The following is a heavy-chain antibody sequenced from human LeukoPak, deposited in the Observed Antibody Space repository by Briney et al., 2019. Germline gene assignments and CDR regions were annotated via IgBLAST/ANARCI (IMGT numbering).Heavy chain of an antibody. V-gene: IGHV3-23*01. Sequence: GGSLRLSCAASGFTFSSYAMSWVRQAPGKGLEWVSGISGSGGSTYYADSVKGRFTISRDNSKKTLYLQMNSLGAEDTAVYYCAKDQEVVAPPDAFDIWGQGTMVSVSS. CDR1: GFTFSSYA. CDR3: AKDQEVVAPPDAFDI. CDR2: ISGSGGST. J-gene: IGHJ3*02. D-gene: IGHD2-15*01.